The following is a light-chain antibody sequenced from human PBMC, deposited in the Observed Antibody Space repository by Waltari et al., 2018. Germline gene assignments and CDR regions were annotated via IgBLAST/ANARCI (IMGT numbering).Light chain of an antibody. J-gene: IGKJ1*01. CDR3: QQYYTTPPT. V-gene: IGKV4-1*01. Sequence: DIVLTQFPDSLAVSLGERATTNCKSSQSVLYSPNNKNYLNWYQHKSGQPPKLLIYWPSTRESGVPDRFSGSGSGTDFTLTISSLQAEDVAVYYCQQYYTTPPTFGQGTKVEIK. CDR1: QSVLYSPNNKNY. CDR2: WPS.